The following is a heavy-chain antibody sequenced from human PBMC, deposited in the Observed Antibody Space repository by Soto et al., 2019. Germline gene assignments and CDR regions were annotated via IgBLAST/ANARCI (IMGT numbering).Heavy chain of an antibody. V-gene: IGHV1-69*13. CDR3: ARGITMVRGVIITLNYYYYGMDV. D-gene: IGHD3-10*01. CDR2: IIPIFGTA. J-gene: IGHJ6*02. CDR1: GGTFSSYA. Sequence: ASVKVSCKASGGTFSSYAISWVRQAPGQGLEWMGGIIPIFGTANYAQKFQGRVTITADESTSTAYMELSSLRSEDTAVYYCARGITMVRGVIITLNYYYYGMDVWGQGTTVTVSS.